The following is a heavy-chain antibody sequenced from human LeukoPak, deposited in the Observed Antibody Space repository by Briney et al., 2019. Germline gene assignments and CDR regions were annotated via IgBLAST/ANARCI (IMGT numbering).Heavy chain of an antibody. V-gene: IGHV1-2*02. J-gene: IGHJ4*02. CDR3: ARDRREVYYYGSGTFKFGENFFDS. Sequence: ASVKVSCKASGYSFIGYFTHWVRQAPGQGLEWMGWINPNSGGTNYAQKFQGRVTMTRDTSISTAYMELSRLRSDDTAVYYCARDRREVYYYGSGTFKFGENFFDSWGQGTLVTVSS. CDR2: INPNSGGT. D-gene: IGHD3-10*01. CDR1: GYSFIGYF.